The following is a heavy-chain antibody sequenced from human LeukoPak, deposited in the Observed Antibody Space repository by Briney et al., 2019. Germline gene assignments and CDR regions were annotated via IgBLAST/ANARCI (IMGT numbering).Heavy chain of an antibody. Sequence: ASVKVSCKASGYIFTSYGISWVRQGPGQGLEWVGWISAYNGNTKFAPNLQDRVTMTTDTSTATAYMELRSLRSDDTAVYYCARVPPSAHQLLSSDYWGQGTQVTVSS. D-gene: IGHD2-2*01. CDR2: ISAYNGNT. J-gene: IGHJ4*02. CDR1: GYIFTSYG. CDR3: ARVPPSAHQLLSSDY. V-gene: IGHV1-18*01.